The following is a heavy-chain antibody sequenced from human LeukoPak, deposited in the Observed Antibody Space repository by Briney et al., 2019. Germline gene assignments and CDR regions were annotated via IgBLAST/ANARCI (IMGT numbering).Heavy chain of an antibody. V-gene: IGHV1-18*01. Sequence: ASVKVFCKASGYTFTSYGISWVRQAPGQGLEWMGWISAYNGNTNYAQKLQGRVTMTTDTSTSTAYMELRSLRSDDTAVYYCARDQATVWGSYRYKIPFDYWGQGTLVTVSS. CDR1: GYTFTSYG. D-gene: IGHD3-16*02. CDR2: ISAYNGNT. J-gene: IGHJ4*02. CDR3: ARDQATVWGSYRYKIPFDY.